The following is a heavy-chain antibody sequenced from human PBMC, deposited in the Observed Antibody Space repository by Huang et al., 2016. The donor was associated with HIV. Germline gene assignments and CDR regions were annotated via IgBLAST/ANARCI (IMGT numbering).Heavy chain of an antibody. D-gene: IGHD3-16*01. V-gene: IGHV3-48*02. CDR3: VRGGGYSYGYGGYFDL. CDR2: INSGGSSTI. J-gene: IGHJ2*01. CDR1: GFIFSSYA. Sequence: EVQVVESGGGLVQPGGSLRLSCVASGFIFSSYAMNWVRQTPGKGLQWVSYINSGGSSTIYYADSVKGRFTISRDNAKNSLYLQMNSLRDEDTAVYYCVRGGGYSYGYGGYFDLWGRGTLVTVSS.